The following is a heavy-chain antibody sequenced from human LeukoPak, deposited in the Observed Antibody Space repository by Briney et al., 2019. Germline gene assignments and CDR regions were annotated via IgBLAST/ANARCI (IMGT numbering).Heavy chain of an antibody. Sequence: SETLSLTCTVSGVSITSYFWSWIRQPPGRGLEWIGYIYHSGSTNSNPSLKSRVSISLDTSKNQFSLKLSSVTAADTAVYYCARGRVPGAWGQGTLVTVSS. CDR3: ARGRVPGA. V-gene: IGHV4-59*01. J-gene: IGHJ4*02. D-gene: IGHD6-19*01. CDR2: IYHSGST. CDR1: GVSITSYF.